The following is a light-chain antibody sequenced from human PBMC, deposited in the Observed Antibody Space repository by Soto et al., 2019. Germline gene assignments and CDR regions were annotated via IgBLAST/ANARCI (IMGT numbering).Light chain of an antibody. Sequence: QSALAKPRSVSGSPGKSVTISCTGTSSDVGTYDFVSWYQQHPGKAPRLMIFDVSERPSGVPDRFSGSKSGNTASLTISGLQAEDEADYYCCLYAVTFYVFGTGTKVTVL. CDR2: DVS. CDR3: CLYAVTFYV. J-gene: IGLJ1*01. CDR1: SSDVGTYDF. V-gene: IGLV2-11*01.